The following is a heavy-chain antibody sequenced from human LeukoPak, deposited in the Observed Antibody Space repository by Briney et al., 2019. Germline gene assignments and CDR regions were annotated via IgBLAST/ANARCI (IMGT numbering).Heavy chain of an antibody. V-gene: IGHV4-4*09. J-gene: IGHJ4*02. CDR3: ARGRYSYGCDY. CDR2: IFHTGST. Sequence: SETLSLTCTVSGGSISSNYWSWIRQPPRKGLEWIGYIFHTGSTNYNPSLKSRVTISVDTSKNQFSLKLSSVTAADTAVYYCARGRYSYGCDYWGQGTLVTVSS. CDR1: GGSISSNY. D-gene: IGHD5-18*01.